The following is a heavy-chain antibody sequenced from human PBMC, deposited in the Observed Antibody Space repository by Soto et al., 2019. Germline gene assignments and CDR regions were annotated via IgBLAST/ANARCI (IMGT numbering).Heavy chain of an antibody. CDR2: IEYDGSKK. CDR1: GFSFSRYG. V-gene: IGHV3-33*01. CDR3: ARHQSYIRGWYHFDY. J-gene: IGHJ4*02. D-gene: IGHD6-19*01. Sequence: QVQLVESGGGVVQPGRSLRLSCAASGFSFSRYGMHWVRQAPGKGLEWVAVIEYDGSKKYYADSVKGRFTISRDNSKNTLYLQMDSLRAADTAVYYCARHQSYIRGWYHFDYWGQGTLVPVSS.